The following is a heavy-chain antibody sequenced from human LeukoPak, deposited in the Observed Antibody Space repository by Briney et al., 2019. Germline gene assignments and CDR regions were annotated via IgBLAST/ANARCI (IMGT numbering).Heavy chain of an antibody. CDR2: ISSSSSYI. CDR1: GFTFSRYI. V-gene: IGHV3-21*01. CDR3: AGDLRNSSPA. D-gene: IGHD6-19*01. Sequence: GGSLRLSCAASGFTFSRYIMNWVRQAPGKGLEWVSSISSSSSYIYYADSVKGRFTISRDNAKNSLYLQMNSLRAEDTAAYYCAGDLRNSSPAWGQGTLVTVSS. J-gene: IGHJ5*02.